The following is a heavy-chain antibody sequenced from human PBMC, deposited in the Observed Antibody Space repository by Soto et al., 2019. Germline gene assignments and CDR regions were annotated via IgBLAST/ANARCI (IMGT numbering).Heavy chain of an antibody. CDR1: GDSVSRKSAA. V-gene: IGHV6-1*01. Sequence: SQTLSLTCAISGDSVSRKSAAWNWIRQSPSRGLEWLGRTYYRSQWYNDYAVSVKSRITINTDTSKNQFSLQLSSVTPEDTAVYHRARFERGYFSRMDVWGQGTTVPVP. D-gene: IGHD3-22*01. CDR3: ARFERGYFSRMDV. J-gene: IGHJ6*02. CDR2: TYYRSQWYN.